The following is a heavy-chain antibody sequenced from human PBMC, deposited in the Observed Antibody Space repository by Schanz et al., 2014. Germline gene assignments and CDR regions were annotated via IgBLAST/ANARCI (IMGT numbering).Heavy chain of an antibody. CDR2: ISHSGDT. J-gene: IGHJ3*02. CDR3: ARDRGHGDLPGDI. Sequence: QVQLQESGPGLVKPSGTLSLTCAVSGGSVSSGGDYWSWIRQPPGKRLEWIGEISHSGDTNFNPSLKSRVTISVDTSKSQFSLRMNSLTAADTAVYYCARDRGHGDLPGDIWGQGTMVTVSS. CDR1: GGSVSSGGDY. D-gene: IGHD4-17*01. V-gene: IGHV4-61*08.